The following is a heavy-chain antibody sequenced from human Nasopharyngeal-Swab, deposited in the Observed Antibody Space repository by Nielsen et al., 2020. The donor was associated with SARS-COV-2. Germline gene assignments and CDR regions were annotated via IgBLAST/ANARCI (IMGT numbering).Heavy chain of an antibody. CDR1: GFTFGSFG. J-gene: IGHJ6*03. Sequence: GESLKISCAGSGFTFGSFGMTWVRQAPGKGLEWVSYISPSSGYIYYAESLKGRFTISRDNGKNSVYLQMNSLRADDTAVYFCARQDQFYYYLDVWGKGTTVTVSS. D-gene: IGHD5-24*01. CDR3: ARQDQFYYYLDV. CDR2: ISPSSGYI. V-gene: IGHV3-21*01.